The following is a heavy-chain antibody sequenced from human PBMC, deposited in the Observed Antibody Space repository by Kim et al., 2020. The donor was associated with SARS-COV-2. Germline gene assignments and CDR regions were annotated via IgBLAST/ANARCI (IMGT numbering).Heavy chain of an antibody. J-gene: IGHJ4*02. Sequence: ASVKVSCKASGYTFTGYYMHWVRQAPGQGLEWMGRINPNSGGTNYAQKFQGRVTMTRDTSISTAYMELSRLRSDDTAVYYCARGGVAVAGDFDYWGQGTLVTVSS. CDR2: INPNSGGT. D-gene: IGHD6-19*01. CDR3: ARGGVAVAGDFDY. CDR1: GYTFTGYY. V-gene: IGHV1-2*06.